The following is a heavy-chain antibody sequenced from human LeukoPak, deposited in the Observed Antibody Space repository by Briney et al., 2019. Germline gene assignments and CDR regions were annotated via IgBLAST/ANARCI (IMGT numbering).Heavy chain of an antibody. J-gene: IGHJ4*02. V-gene: IGHV3-69-1*01. CDR2: ITSSHYI. D-gene: IGHD3-22*01. CDR1: GFTFSPYY. CDR3: ARYSSGYELAY. Sequence: GGSLRLSCAASGFTFSPYYMNWVRQAPGKGLEWVSSITSSHYIYYADSVKGRFTISRDNAKNSLYLQMNSLRAEDTAVYYCARYSSGYELAYWGQGALVTVSS.